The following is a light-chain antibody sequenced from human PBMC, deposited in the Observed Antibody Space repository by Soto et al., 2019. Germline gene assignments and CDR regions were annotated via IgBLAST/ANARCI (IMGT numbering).Light chain of an antibody. CDR1: HSVITS. V-gene: IGKV3-11*01. J-gene: IGKJ4*01. CDR3: QQRSNWPLT. CDR2: AAS. Sequence: EIVLTRSPATLSLSPWEIATVSCRASHSVITSLVLYQQKPGQAPRLLIYAASNRATGIPARFSGSGSGTDFTLTISSLEPEDFAVYYCQQRSNWPLTFGGGTKVDIK.